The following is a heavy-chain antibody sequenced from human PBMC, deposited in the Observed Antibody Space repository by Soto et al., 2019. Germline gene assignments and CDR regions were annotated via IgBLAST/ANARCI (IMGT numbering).Heavy chain of an antibody. Sequence: GASVKVSCKVSGYSLTEISMHWVRQAPGKGLGWMGGFDPEDDETIYAQKFQGRLTMTEDTSTDTAYMELSGLRSEDTAVYYCATESGWYNWFDPWGQGTLVTVSS. CDR3: ATESGWYNWFDP. CDR1: GYSLTEIS. CDR2: FDPEDDET. D-gene: IGHD6-19*01. J-gene: IGHJ5*02. V-gene: IGHV1-24*01.